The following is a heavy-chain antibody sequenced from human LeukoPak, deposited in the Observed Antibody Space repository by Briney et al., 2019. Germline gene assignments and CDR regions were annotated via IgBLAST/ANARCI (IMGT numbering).Heavy chain of an antibody. Sequence: GGSLRLSCAASVFTVSSNYMSWVRQAPGKGLEWVSVIYSGGSTYYADSVKGRFTISRDNSKNTLYLQMNSLRAEDTAVYYCAKDEVTTYYYGMDVWGQGTTVTVSS. D-gene: IGHD4-17*01. CDR1: VFTVSSNY. V-gene: IGHV3-66*01. CDR2: IYSGGST. CDR3: AKDEVTTYYYGMDV. J-gene: IGHJ6*02.